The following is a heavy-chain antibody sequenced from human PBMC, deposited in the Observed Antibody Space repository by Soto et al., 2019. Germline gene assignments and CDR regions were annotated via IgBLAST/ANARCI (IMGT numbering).Heavy chain of an antibody. J-gene: IGHJ4*02. D-gene: IGHD1-20*01. CDR3: ARGNRNDGHLDY. CDR1: GGTFSSYA. CDR2: IIPIFGTA. Sequence: SVKVSCKASGGTFSSYATSWVRQAPGQGLEWMGGIIPIFGTANYAQKFQGRVTITADESTSTAYMELSSLRSEDTAVYYCARGNRNDGHLDYWGQGTLVTVSS. V-gene: IGHV1-69*13.